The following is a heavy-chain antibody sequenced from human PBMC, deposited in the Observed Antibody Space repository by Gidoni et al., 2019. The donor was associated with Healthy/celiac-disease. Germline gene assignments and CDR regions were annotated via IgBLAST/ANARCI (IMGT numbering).Heavy chain of an antibody. CDR3: ARMGGAVRRWFDP. Sequence: QVTFKESGPVLVTPTETLTLTFPVSGFSLSNASMGGTWIRQPPGKALEWLAHIFSNDEKSYSTSLKSRLTISKETSKSQVVLTMTNMDPVDTATYYCARMGGAVRRWFDPWGQGTLVTVSS. V-gene: IGHV2-26*01. D-gene: IGHD1-1*01. CDR1: GFSLSNASMG. J-gene: IGHJ5*02. CDR2: IFSNDEK.